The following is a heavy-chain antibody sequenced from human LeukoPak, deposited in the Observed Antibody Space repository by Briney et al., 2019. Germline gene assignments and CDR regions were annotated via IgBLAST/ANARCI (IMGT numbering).Heavy chain of an antibody. D-gene: IGHD6-19*01. V-gene: IGHV4-59*08. J-gene: IGHJ4*02. CDR2: IYYSGST. CDR1: GGSISSYY. Sequence: PSETLSLTCTVSGGSISSYYWSWIRQPPGKGLEWIGYIYYSGSTNYNPSLKSRVTISVDTSKNQLSLKLSSVTAADTAVYYCARHDSSAWYGGVDHWGQGTLVTVSS. CDR3: ARHDSSAWYGGVDH.